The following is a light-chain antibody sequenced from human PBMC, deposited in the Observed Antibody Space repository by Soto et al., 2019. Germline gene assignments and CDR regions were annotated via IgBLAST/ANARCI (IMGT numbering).Light chain of an antibody. CDR3: QQYNNWPPLFT. Sequence: EIVMTQSPATLSVSPGERVTLSCRASQSVFSSLAWYQQKPGQAPRLLIYGAATRATGIPARFSGSGSGTDFTLTISSLQSEDFAVYFCQQYNNWPPLFTFGPGTKVDIK. J-gene: IGKJ3*01. CDR1: QSVFSS. V-gene: IGKV3-15*01. CDR2: GAA.